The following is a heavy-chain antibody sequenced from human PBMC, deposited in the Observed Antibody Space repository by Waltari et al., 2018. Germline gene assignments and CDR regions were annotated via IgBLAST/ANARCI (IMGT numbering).Heavy chain of an antibody. CDR2: IYPGGDT. CDR1: GYSISGGDF. Sequence: QLHLQESGPGLLKPSETLSLTCAVSGYSISGGDFWGWIRQPPGKGLGWIGSIYPGGDTYFNPSRKRRVTISGDKSKNQYSLNLRSMTAADTAVYYCARRGRLSSYFFDYWGQGTLVTVSS. J-gene: IGHJ4*02. V-gene: IGHV4-38-2*01. D-gene: IGHD2-15*01. CDR3: ARRGRLSSYFFDY.